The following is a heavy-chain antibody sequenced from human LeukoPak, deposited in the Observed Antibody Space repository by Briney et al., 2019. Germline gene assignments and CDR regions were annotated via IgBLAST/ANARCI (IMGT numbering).Heavy chain of an antibody. V-gene: IGHV3-23*01. CDR1: GFTFSSYA. CDR2: ISGRGNST. Sequence: GGSLRLSCAASGFTFSSYAMGWARQAPGKGLEWVSAISGRGNSTYYADSVKGRFTISRDNSKNTLYLQMNSLRAEDTAVYYCAKDEGGGPYYFDYWGQGTLVTVSS. CDR3: AKDEGGGPYYFDY. D-gene: IGHD2-15*01. J-gene: IGHJ4*02.